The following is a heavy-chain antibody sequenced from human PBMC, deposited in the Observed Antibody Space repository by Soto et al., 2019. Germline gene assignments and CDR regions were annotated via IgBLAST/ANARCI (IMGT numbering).Heavy chain of an antibody. V-gene: IGHV3-73*01. D-gene: IGHD3-3*01. J-gene: IGHJ3*02. CDR3: TRHRSRLWSGYSGDAFDI. CDR1: GFTFSCSG. Sequence: GGSLRLSCAASGFTFSCSGMHWVRQSSGKGLEWVGRIRSKANSYATAYAASVKGRFTISRDDSKNTAYLQMNSLKTEDTAVYYCTRHRSRLWSGYSGDAFDIWGQGTMVTVSS. CDR2: IRSKANSYAT.